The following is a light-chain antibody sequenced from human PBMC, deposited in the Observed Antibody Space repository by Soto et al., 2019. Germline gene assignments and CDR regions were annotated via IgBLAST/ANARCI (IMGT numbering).Light chain of an antibody. V-gene: IGKV1-17*03. Sequence: DSTISQSRAAVSAAVGDRVTITCRASQDIGYHLGWFQQKPGKDPKRLIYSASSLDSGVPSRFSATGSGTEFTLTISTLQPDDSATYYCQQYHTYRTGDQGTKV. CDR2: SAS. CDR3: QQYHTYRT. CDR1: QDIGYH. J-gene: IGKJ1*01.